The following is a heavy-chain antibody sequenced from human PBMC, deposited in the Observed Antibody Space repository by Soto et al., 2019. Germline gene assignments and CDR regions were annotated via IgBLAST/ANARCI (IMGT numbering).Heavy chain of an antibody. J-gene: IGHJ2*01. V-gene: IGHV4-30-4*01. CDR1: GVSINSGGYY. CDR3: ARQSRGVVVVAATTTWYFDL. Sequence: SETLSLTCSVSGVSINSGGYYWSWIRHHPGKGLEWIGYIYYTGHTFYNASLKSRVTISVDTSKNQFSLKLSSVTAADTAVYYCARQSRGVVVVAATTTWYFDLWGRGTLVTVSS. D-gene: IGHD2-15*01. CDR2: IYYTGHT.